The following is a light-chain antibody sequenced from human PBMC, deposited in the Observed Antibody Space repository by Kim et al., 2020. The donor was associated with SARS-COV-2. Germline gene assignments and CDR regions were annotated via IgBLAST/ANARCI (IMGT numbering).Light chain of an antibody. CDR3: QLWDRSSDHVV. Sequence: SYELTQPPSVSVAPGKTATSTCGGSDIGSKSVHWYQQRPGQAPVLVIYYDSDWPSGIPDRFSGSNSGDTAALTISRVEAGDEADYYCQLWDRSSDHVVFGGGTKLTVL. CDR2: YDS. CDR1: DIGSKS. J-gene: IGLJ2*01. V-gene: IGLV3-21*04.